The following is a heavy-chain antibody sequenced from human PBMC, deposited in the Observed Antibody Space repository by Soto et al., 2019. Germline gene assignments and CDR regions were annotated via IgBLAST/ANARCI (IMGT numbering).Heavy chain of an antibody. CDR1: GVNFSSYA. V-gene: IGHV3-23*01. D-gene: IGHD3-22*01. CDR2: ISDTGGGT. CDR3: AVGRHKTSGSNTWFDP. J-gene: IGHJ5*02. Sequence: GGSLRLSCAASGVNFSSYAMNWVRQAPGKGLEWVSTISDTGGGTFYAGSVKGRFTISRDNSKNTLYLQMHSLRADDSAIYFFAVGRHKTSGSNTWFDPWGRGTLVTVSS.